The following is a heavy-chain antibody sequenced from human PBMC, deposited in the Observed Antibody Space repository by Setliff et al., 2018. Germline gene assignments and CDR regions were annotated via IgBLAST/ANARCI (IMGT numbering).Heavy chain of an antibody. V-gene: IGHV1-69*13. CDR1: GGTLSSYA. J-gene: IGHJ6*03. CDR2: IIPMFGTT. CDR3: ARVRDCSGGICHRGFHHYMDV. D-gene: IGHD2-15*01. Sequence: SVKVSCKASGGTLSSYAIDWVRQAPGQGLEWMGGIIPMFGTTNYAQRFWGRVTITADESTTTAYLELSSLRSEDTAVYYCARVRDCSGGICHRGFHHYMDVWGKGTTVTVSS.